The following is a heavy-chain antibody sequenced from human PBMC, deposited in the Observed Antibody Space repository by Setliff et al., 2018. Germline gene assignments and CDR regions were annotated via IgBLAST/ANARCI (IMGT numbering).Heavy chain of an antibody. V-gene: IGHV4-39*01. CDR3: ASCRYQVPYNY. J-gene: IGHJ4*02. D-gene: IGHD2-2*01. Sequence: KTSETLSLTCSFPGDSISTFSYYWGWIRQPPGKGLEWIGTIYDSGKTYYNPSLKSRVSISVDTSKNQFSLKLNSVTAADTGVYYCASCRYQVPYNYWGQGTLVTVSS. CDR1: GDSISTFSYY. CDR2: IYDSGKT.